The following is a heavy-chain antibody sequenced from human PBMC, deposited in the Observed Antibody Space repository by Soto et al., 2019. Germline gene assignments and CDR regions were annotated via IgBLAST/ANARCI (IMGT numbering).Heavy chain of an antibody. CDR2: VRSNADGGTI. CDR1: GFTFKNAW. J-gene: IGHJ4*02. D-gene: IGHD2-15*01. CDR3: TTGYILVAVASTDFDY. Sequence: EVQLVESGGGLVKPGGSLRLSCSASGFTFKNAWFNWVRQAPGQGLEWVGRVRSNADGGTIEYAGAVKARFSISRDDSQHMLCLQMNSLKTENAALYYCTTGYILVAVASTDFDYWGRGTLVTVSS. V-gene: IGHV3-15*07.